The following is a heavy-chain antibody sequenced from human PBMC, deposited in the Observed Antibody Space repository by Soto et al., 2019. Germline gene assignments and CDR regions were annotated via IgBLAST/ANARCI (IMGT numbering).Heavy chain of an antibody. CDR3: ARTPDDYLDY. CDR2: IYYSGST. J-gene: IGHJ4*02. Sequence: SETLSLTCTVSGGSISSYYWSWIRQPPGKGLEWIGYIYYSGSTNYNPSLKSRVTISVDTSKNQFSLKLSSVTAADTAVYYCARTPDDYLDYWGQGTLVTVSS. V-gene: IGHV4-59*01. CDR1: GGSISSYY.